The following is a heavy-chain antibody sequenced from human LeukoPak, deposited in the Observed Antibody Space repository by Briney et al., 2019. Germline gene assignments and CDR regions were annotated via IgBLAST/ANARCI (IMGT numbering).Heavy chain of an antibody. D-gene: IGHD4-23*01. CDR2: ISAYNGNT. CDR1: GYTFTSYG. Sequence: ASVKVSFKASGYTFTSYGISWVRQAPGQGLEWMGWISAYNGNTNYAQKLQGRVTMTTDTSTSTAYMELRSLRSDDTAVYYCAKDLRWDHPGLDPWGQGTLVIVSS. J-gene: IGHJ5*02. CDR3: AKDLRWDHPGLDP. V-gene: IGHV1-18*01.